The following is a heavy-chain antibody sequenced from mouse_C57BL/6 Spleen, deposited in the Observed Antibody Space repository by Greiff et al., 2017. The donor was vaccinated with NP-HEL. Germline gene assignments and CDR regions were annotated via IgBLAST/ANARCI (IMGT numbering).Heavy chain of an antibody. CDR3: TRSHGYYASCFAG. J-gene: IGHJ3*01. CDR2: IDPETGGT. CDR1: GYTFTDYE. V-gene: IGHV1-15*01. D-gene: IGHD2-3*01. Sequence: QVQLQQSGAELVRPGASVTLSCKASGYTFTDYEMHWVKQTPVHGLEWIGAIDPETGGTAYNQKFKGQAILPADKSSSTAYMELRSLTSEDSAVYYCTRSHGYYASCFAGWGKGTLVTVSA.